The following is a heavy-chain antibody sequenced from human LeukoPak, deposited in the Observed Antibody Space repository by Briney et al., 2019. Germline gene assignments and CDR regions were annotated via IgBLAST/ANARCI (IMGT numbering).Heavy chain of an antibody. J-gene: IGHJ6*03. V-gene: IGHV1-18*01. Sequence: GASVKLSCKASGYTFTSYGISWVRQATGQGLECVGWISAYNGNTNYAQKLQGRVTMTTDTSTSTAYMELRSLRSDDTAVYYCARVSGAAAAPYYYYMDVWGKGTTVTVSS. CDR3: ARVSGAAAAPYYYYMDV. CDR2: ISAYNGNT. CDR1: GYTFTSYG. D-gene: IGHD6-13*01.